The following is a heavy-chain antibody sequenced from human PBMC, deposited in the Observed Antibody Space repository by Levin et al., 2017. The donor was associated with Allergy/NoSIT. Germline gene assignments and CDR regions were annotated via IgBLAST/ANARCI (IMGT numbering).Heavy chain of an antibody. CDR3: ATHDYLYYFDY. J-gene: IGHJ4*02. Sequence: GESLKISCAASGFTFSSYAMSWVRQAPGKGLEWVSAISGSGGSTYYADSVKGRFTISRDNSKNTLYLQMNSLRAEDTAVYYCATHDYLYYFDYWGQGTLVTVSS. V-gene: IGHV3-23*01. D-gene: IGHD4-11*01. CDR2: ISGSGGST. CDR1: GFTFSSYA.